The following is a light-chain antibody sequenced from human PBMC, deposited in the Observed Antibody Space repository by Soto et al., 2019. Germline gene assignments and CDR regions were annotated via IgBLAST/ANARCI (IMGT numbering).Light chain of an antibody. V-gene: IGKV2-28*01. Sequence: DIVMTQTPLSLLVTPCEPASISCSSSQSLLHSHGYNYLVWYLQKPGQSPQLLNSLGSNRASGVPARFSGSGSATDFTLNIARVEAEDVGVYYGMQALRSPCTFGQGTKLEIK. CDR2: LGS. CDR1: QSLLHSHGYNY. CDR3: MQALRSPCT. J-gene: IGKJ2*02.